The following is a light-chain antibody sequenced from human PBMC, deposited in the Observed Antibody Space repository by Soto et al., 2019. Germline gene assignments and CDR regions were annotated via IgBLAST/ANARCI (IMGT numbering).Light chain of an antibody. CDR1: SSDVGGWDY. Sequence: QSALTQPASVSGSPGQTITISCTGTSSDVGGWDYVSWYQHHPGKAPKVMVYEVTNRPSGVSDRFSGSKSGNTASLTISGLQAEDEADYYCASLSSSNTWVFGGGTKLTVL. CDR2: EVT. V-gene: IGLV2-14*01. CDR3: ASLSSSNTWV. J-gene: IGLJ3*02.